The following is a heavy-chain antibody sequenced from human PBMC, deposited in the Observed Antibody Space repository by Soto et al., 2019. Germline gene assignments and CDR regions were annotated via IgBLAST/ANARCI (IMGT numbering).Heavy chain of an antibody. D-gene: IGHD4-17*01. J-gene: IGHJ4*02. V-gene: IGHV1-18*01. CDR2: SSAYNGKA. CDR3: ARPHRYGDHPPDY. Sequence: QGQLVQSGAEVKKPGASVKVSCKASGYTFTMYGITWVRQAPGQGREWMGWSSAYNGKADYAEKFQGRVAMTTYSSTTTAYMELRSLRSDDTAVDYCARPHRYGDHPPDYWGQGTPVIVSS. CDR1: GYTFTMYG.